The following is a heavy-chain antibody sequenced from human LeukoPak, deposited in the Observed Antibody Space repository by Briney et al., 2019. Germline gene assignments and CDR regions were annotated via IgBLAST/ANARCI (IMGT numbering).Heavy chain of an antibody. CDR1: GDSVSSNSAA. Sequence: SQTLSLTCAISGDSVSSNSAAWNWIRQSPSRGLEWLGRTYHRSKWYNDYAVSVKSRITINPDTSKNQFSLQLSSVTPEDTAVYYCARESGSSWSSYGFDYWGQGTLVTVSS. J-gene: IGHJ4*02. CDR2: TYHRSKWYN. V-gene: IGHV6-1*01. D-gene: IGHD6-13*01. CDR3: ARESGSSWSSYGFDY.